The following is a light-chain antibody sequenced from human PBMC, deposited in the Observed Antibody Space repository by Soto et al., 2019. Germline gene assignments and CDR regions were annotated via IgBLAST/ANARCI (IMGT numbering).Light chain of an antibody. CDR1: QSVSSSY. CDR2: GAS. J-gene: IGKJ4*01. Sequence: EIVLTQSPGTLSLSPGERATLSCRASQSVSSSYLAWYQQKPGQAPRLLIYGASSRATGIPDRFGGSGSGTDVTLTISRLEPEDVAVDYCQQHGSSPLLTFGGGTKVEIK. V-gene: IGKV3-20*01. CDR3: QQHGSSPLLT.